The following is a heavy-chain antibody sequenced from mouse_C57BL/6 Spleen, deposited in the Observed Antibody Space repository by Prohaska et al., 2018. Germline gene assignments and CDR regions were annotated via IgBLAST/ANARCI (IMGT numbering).Heavy chain of an antibody. CDR3: ARGAITTVSWGYAMDY. V-gene: IGHV1-81*01. J-gene: IGHJ4*01. CDR2: IYPRSGNT. D-gene: IGHD1-1*01. Sequence: QSTGQGLEWIGEIYPRSGNTYYNEKFKGKATLTADKSSSTAYMELRSLTSEDSAVYFCARGAITTVSWGYAMDYWGQGTSVTVSS.